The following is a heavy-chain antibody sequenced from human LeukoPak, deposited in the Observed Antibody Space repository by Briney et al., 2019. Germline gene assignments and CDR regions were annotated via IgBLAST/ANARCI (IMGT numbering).Heavy chain of an antibody. CDR3: ARDATTDTPFYYYYYMDV. J-gene: IGHJ6*03. Sequence: SVKVSCKASGGTFSSYTISWVRQAPGQGLEWMGRIIPILGIANYAQKFQGRVTITADKSTSTAYMELSSLRSEDTAVYYCARDATTDTPFYYYYYMDVWGKGTTVTVSS. D-gene: IGHD4-11*01. CDR1: GGTFSSYT. V-gene: IGHV1-69*04. CDR2: IIPILGIA.